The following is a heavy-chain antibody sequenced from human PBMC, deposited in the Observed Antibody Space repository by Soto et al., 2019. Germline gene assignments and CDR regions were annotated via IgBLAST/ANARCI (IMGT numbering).Heavy chain of an antibody. V-gene: IGHV1-3*01. CDR3: ASSIGSGYWYYFDY. Sequence: ASVKVSFKASGYTFTSYAMHWVRQAPGQRLEWMGWINAGNGNTKYSQKFQGRVTITRDTSASTAYMELSSLRSEDTAVYYCASSIGSGYWYYFDYWGQGTLVTVSS. J-gene: IGHJ4*02. D-gene: IGHD3-22*01. CDR1: GYTFTSYA. CDR2: INAGNGNT.